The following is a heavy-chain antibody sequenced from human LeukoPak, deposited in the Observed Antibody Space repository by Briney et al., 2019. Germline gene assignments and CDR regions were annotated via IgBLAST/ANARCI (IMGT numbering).Heavy chain of an antibody. Sequence: QTGGSLRLSCAASGFTFSSYGMHWVRQAPGKGLEGVAVIWYDGSNKYYADSVKGRFTISRDNSRNTLYLQMNSLRAEDTAVYYCAKDEAAAGTWFDYWGQGTLVTVSS. J-gene: IGHJ4*02. CDR1: GFTFSSYG. V-gene: IGHV3-33*06. CDR3: AKDEAAAGTWFDY. CDR2: IWYDGSNK. D-gene: IGHD6-13*01.